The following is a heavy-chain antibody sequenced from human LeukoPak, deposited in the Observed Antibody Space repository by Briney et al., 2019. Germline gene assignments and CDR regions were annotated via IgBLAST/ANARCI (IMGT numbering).Heavy chain of an antibody. Sequence: GGSLRLSCTASGFTFSTYEMNWVRQAPGKGLEWLSYITGSGSTKYYADSVRGRFTISRDNSKNSLYPQINSLRAEDTAVYYCARLLDISDHWGQGTLVTVSS. D-gene: IGHD3-22*01. CDR3: ARLLDISDH. CDR1: GFTFSTYE. CDR2: ITGSGSTK. V-gene: IGHV3-48*03. J-gene: IGHJ4*02.